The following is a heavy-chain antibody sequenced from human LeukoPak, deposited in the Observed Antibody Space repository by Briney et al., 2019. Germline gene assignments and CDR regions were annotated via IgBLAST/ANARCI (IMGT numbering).Heavy chain of an antibody. Sequence: SETLSLTCTVYGGSFSGYYWGWIRQPPGKGLEWIGEINHSGSTNYNPSLKSRVTVSVDTSKKQFSLKLSSVTAADTSVYYCARGGGNRSGGTCHSDHWGQGTLVTVSS. CDR2: INHSGST. D-gene: IGHD2-15*01. CDR3: ARGGGNRSGGTCHSDH. CDR1: GGSFSGYY. J-gene: IGHJ4*02. V-gene: IGHV4-34*01.